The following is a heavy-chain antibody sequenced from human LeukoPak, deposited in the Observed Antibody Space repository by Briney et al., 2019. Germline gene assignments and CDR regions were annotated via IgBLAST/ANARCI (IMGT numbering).Heavy chain of an antibody. J-gene: IGHJ4*02. CDR2: ISTDGGGT. CDR1: GFTFTTCA. Sequence: GGSLRLSCAASGFTFTTCAMHWVRQAPGRGLEYVSAISTDGGGTYYANSVKGRFTISRDNSKNTLYLQMGSLRVEDIAVYYCARYSSGSCYDYWGQGTLVTVSS. CDR3: ARYSSGSCYDY. V-gene: IGHV3-64*01. D-gene: IGHD6-13*01.